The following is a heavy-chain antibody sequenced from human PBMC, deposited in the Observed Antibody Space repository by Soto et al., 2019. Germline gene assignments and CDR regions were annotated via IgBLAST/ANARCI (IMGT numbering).Heavy chain of an antibody. CDR2: IYHSGST. Sequence: KTSETLSLTCAVSGGSISSGGYSWSWIRQPPGKGLEWIGYIYHSGSTYYNPSLKSRVTISVDRSKNQLSLKLSSVTAADTAVYYWATVGDDYVWGSYHRVNNWFDPWGKGTLVTVSS. V-gene: IGHV4-30-2*01. J-gene: IGHJ5*02. D-gene: IGHD3-16*01. CDR1: GGSISSGGYS. CDR3: ATVGDDYVWGSYHRVNNWFDP.